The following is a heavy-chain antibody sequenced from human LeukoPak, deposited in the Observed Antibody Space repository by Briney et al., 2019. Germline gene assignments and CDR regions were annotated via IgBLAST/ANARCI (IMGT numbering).Heavy chain of an antibody. CDR1: GFTLSSYA. J-gene: IGHJ4*02. CDR3: ARDPQSGSFDY. V-gene: IGHV3-23*01. CDR2: ISVSGNT. D-gene: IGHD5-12*01. Sequence: GGSLRLSCAASGFTLSSYAMSWVRQGPGKGLEWVSAISVSGNTYHADSVKGRFTISRDSSKNSLYLQMNSLRAEDTAVYYCARDPQSGSFDYWGQGTLVTVSS.